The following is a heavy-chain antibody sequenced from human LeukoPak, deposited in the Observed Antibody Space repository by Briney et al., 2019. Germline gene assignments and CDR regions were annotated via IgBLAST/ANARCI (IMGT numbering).Heavy chain of an antibody. CDR1: GYSISIGYY. CDR2: ISHSGST. D-gene: IGHD3-10*01. Sequence: SETLSLTCTVSGYSISIGYYWGWIRQPPGKGLEWIGSISHSGSTYYNPSLKSRVTLSVDKSKKQFSLKLSSVTAADTAVYYCARVEEGYGSGRRENYYYYYMDVWGKGTTVTISS. CDR3: ARVEEGYGSGRRENYYYYYMDV. J-gene: IGHJ6*03. V-gene: IGHV4-38-2*02.